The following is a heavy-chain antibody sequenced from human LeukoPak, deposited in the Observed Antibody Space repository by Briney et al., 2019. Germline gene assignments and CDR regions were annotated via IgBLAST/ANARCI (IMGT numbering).Heavy chain of an antibody. CDR2: IRYDGSNK. D-gene: IGHD6-13*01. CDR1: GFTFSSYG. V-gene: IGHV3-30*02. Sequence: PGGSLRLSCAASGFTFSSYGMHWVRQAPGKGLEWVAFIRYDGSNKYYADSVKGRFTISRDISKNTLYLQMSSLRPEDTAVYHCVRSPITAAGIFDYWGQGTLVTVSS. J-gene: IGHJ4*02. CDR3: VRSPITAAGIFDY.